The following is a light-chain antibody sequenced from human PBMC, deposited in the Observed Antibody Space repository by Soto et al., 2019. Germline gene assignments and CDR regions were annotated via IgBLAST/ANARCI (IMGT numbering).Light chain of an antibody. Sequence: QSVLTQPASVSGSPGQSITVSCTGTSSDVGGYNSVSWYQQHPGKPPKLIIYEVSNRPSGVSDRFPGSKSGNTASLTISGLQAEDEADYYCSSYTSTSSYVFATGTKATVL. CDR2: EVS. V-gene: IGLV2-14*03. CDR1: SSDVGGYNS. CDR3: SSYTSTSSYV. J-gene: IGLJ1*01.